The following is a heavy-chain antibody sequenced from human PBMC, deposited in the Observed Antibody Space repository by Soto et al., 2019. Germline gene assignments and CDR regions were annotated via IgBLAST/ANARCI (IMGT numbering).Heavy chain of an antibody. Sequence: GGSLRLSCAASGFTFSNAWMSWVRQAPGKGLEWVGRIKSKTDGGTTDYAAPVKGRFTISRDDSKNTLYLQMNSLKTEDTAVYYCTTGLGGDVGFDYWGQGTLVTVSS. V-gene: IGHV3-15*01. CDR2: IKSKTDGGTT. CDR1: GFTFSNAW. J-gene: IGHJ4*02. CDR3: TTGLGGDVGFDY. D-gene: IGHD3-16*01.